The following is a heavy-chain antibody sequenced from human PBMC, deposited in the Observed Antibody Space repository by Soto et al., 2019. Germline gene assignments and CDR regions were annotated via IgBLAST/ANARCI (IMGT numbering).Heavy chain of an antibody. CDR1: GGSFSGYY. V-gene: IGHV4-34*01. Sequence: PSETLSLTCAVYGGSFSGYYWSWIRQPPGKGLEWIGEINHSGSTNYNPSLKSRVAISVDTSKNQFSLKLSSVTAADTAVYYCARRLYSSSPINYFDYWGQGTLVTVSS. D-gene: IGHD6-6*01. CDR2: INHSGST. J-gene: IGHJ4*02. CDR3: ARRLYSSSPINYFDY.